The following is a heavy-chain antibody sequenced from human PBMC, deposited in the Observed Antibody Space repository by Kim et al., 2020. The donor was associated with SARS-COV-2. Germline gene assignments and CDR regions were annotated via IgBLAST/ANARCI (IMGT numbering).Heavy chain of an antibody. CDR2: IYSGGST. D-gene: IGHD2-2*01. CDR1: GFTVSSNY. CDR3: ARERMGCSSTSCYGRGWFDP. J-gene: IGHJ5*02. V-gene: IGHV3-53*01. Sequence: GGSLRLSCAASGFTVSSNYMSWVRQAPGKGLEWVSVIYSGGSTYYADSVKGRFTISRDNSKNTLYLQMNSLRAEDTAVYYCARERMGCSSTSCYGRGWFDPWGQGTLVTVSS.